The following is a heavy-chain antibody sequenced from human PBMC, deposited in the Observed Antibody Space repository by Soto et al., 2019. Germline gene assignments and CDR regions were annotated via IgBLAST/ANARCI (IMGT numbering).Heavy chain of an antibody. CDR3: ARGATVTQYDY. CDR1: GVSVSSGSFY. J-gene: IGHJ4*02. V-gene: IGHV4-61*01. CDR2: GSYSGTT. D-gene: IGHD4-17*01. Sequence: SETLSLTCTVSGVSVSSGSFYWAWIRQPPGKGLEWIGFGSYSGTTNYKPSLKSRVTISVDTSRSQISLKVSSLTAADTAVYYCARGATVTQYDYWGQGTLVTVSS.